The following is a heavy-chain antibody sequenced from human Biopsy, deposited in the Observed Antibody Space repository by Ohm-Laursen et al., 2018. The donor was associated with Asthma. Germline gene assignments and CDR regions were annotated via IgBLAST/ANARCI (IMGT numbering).Heavy chain of an antibody. CDR3: VKDIRLQLWGFDS. CDR1: GFTFDDYA. V-gene: IGHV3-9*01. D-gene: IGHD6-13*01. Sequence: SLRLSCAASGFTFDDYAMHWVRQAPGKGLEWVSGVSWNSGSIDYADSVKGRFTISRDNAKNSLYPQMNSLRGADTALYYCVKDIRLQLWGFDSWGQGTLVTVSS. J-gene: IGHJ4*02. CDR2: VSWNSGSI.